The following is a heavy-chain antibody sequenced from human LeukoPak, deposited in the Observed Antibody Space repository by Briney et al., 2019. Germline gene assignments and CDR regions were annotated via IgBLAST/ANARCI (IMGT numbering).Heavy chain of an antibody. CDR2: ISTGSNYI. CDR3: ARDRVSYEVFDH. Sequence: GGSLRLSCAASGFTFGRYIMNWVRQAPGKGLEWVASISTGSNYIYYADSVKGRFTISRDNPKKSLSLQMNSLRAGDTAVYYCARDRVSYEVFDHWGQGVLVTVSS. J-gene: IGHJ4*02. D-gene: IGHD5-12*01. V-gene: IGHV3-21*01. CDR1: GFTFGRYI.